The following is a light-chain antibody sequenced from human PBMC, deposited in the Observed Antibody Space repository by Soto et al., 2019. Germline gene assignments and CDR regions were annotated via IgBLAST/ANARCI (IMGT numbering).Light chain of an antibody. CDR2: LNSDGSH. V-gene: IGLV4-69*01. J-gene: IGLJ3*02. Sequence: QPVVTQSPSASASLGASVKLTCTLSSWHSSSAIAWHQQRPEKGPRFLMRLNSDGSHSKGDGIPDRFSGSSSGAERYLTISSLQSEDEADYYCQTWGAGIRVFGGGTQLTVL. CDR3: QTWGAGIRV. CDR1: SWHSSSA.